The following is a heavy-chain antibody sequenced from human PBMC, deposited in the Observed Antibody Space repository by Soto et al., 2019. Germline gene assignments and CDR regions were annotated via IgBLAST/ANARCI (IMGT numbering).Heavy chain of an antibody. J-gene: IGHJ4*02. CDR2: INGSGDST. D-gene: IGHD6-13*01. Sequence: GGSLRLSCAASGFTFSSYAMNWVRQAPGKGLEWVSVINGSGDSTYYADSVKGRFTISRDNSKNTLYLQMNSLRTEDTAVYYCARRGPGTYFDYWGQGTLVTVSS. V-gene: IGHV3-23*01. CDR3: ARRGPGTYFDY. CDR1: GFTFSSYA.